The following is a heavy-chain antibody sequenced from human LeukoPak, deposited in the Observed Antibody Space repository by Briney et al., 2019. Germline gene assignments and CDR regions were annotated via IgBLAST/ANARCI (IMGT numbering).Heavy chain of an antibody. CDR3: ARVYNDSSGYRPLRA. J-gene: IGHJ5*02. V-gene: IGHV1-8*02. CDR1: GGTFSSYA. D-gene: IGHD3-22*01. Sequence: GASVKVSCKASGGTFSSYAISWVRQAPGQGLEWMGWMNPNSGNTGYAQKFQGRVTMTRNTSISTAYMELSSLRSEDTAVYYCARVYNDSSGYRPLRAWGQGTLVTVSS. CDR2: MNPNSGNT.